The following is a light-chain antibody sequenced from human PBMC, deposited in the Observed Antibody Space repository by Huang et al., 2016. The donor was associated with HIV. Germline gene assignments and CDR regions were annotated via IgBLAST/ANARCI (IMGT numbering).Light chain of an antibody. V-gene: IGKV3-11*01. CDR3: QHRSSWSLT. J-gene: IGKJ4*01. CDR2: DVS. Sequence: EIVLTQSPATLSLSPGERATPSCRASQGVSNHLAWYKQKNGQAPSLLIYDVSSRAAGIPARFSGSGSGTDFTLTISSLEPEDFAVYYCQHRSSWSLTFGGGTRVEIK. CDR1: QGVSNH.